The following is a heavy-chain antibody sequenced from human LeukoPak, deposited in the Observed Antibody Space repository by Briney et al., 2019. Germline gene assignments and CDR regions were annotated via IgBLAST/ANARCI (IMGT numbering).Heavy chain of an antibody. CDR2: ISAYNGNT. Sequence: ASVKVSCTASGYIFTSYGISWVRQAPGQGLEWMGWISAYNGNTNYAQKLQGRDTMTTDTPTSTAYMELRSLRSDDTAVYYCARDRITFGVAQFDYWGQGTLVTVST. D-gene: IGHD3-16*01. J-gene: IGHJ4*02. V-gene: IGHV1-18*01. CDR3: ARDRITFGVAQFDY. CDR1: GYIFTSYG.